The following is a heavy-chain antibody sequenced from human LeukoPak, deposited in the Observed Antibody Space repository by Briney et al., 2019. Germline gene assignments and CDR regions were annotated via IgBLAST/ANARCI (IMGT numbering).Heavy chain of an antibody. CDR1: GGSISSYY. V-gene: IGHV4-59*01. CDR3: ARERWELLGGYYFDY. CDR2: IYYSGST. Sequence: SETLSLTCIVSGGSISSYYWSWIRQPPGKGLEWIGYIYYSGSTNYNPSLKSRVTISVDTSKNQFSLKLSSVTAADTAVHYCARERWELLGGYYFDYWGQGTLVTVSS. D-gene: IGHD1-26*01. J-gene: IGHJ4*02.